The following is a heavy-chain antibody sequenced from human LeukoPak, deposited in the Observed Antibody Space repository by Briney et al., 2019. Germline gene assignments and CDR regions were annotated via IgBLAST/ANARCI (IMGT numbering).Heavy chain of an antibody. CDR1: GGSFINFFY. CDR2: IYYSGNT. Sequence: SETLSLTCTVSGGSFINFFYWTWIRQPPGRGLEWIGYIYYSGNTNYNPSLNSRVTISLDTSKNQFSLMLGSLTAADTAVYYCARRYTASPGERFDYWGPGILVTVSS. V-gene: IGHV4-59*08. D-gene: IGHD2-2*02. J-gene: IGHJ4*02. CDR3: ARRYTASPGERFDY.